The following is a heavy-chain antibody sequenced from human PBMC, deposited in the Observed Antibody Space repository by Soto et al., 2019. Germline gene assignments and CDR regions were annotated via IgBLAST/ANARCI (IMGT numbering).Heavy chain of an antibody. D-gene: IGHD3-10*01. J-gene: IGHJ4*02. CDR1: GFTFSSYW. V-gene: IGHV3-74*01. CDR3: ATTLWFGQLSLDY. Sequence: GGSLRLSCAASGFTFSSYWMHWVRQAPGKGLEWVSRINSDGSSTCYADSVKGRFTISRDNAKNTLYLQMNRLRAEDTAVYYCATTLWFGQLSLDYWGQGTLVTVSS. CDR2: INSDGSST.